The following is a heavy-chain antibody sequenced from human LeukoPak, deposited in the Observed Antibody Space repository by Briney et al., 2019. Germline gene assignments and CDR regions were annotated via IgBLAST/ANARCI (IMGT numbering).Heavy chain of an antibody. Sequence: PVTVSCTASGGTFSSYAISWVRQAPGQGLEWMGGIIPIFGTANYAQKFQGRVTITADESTSTAYMELSRLRSDDTAVYYCAREARAGYCSSTSCAYGMDVWGQGTTVTVSS. CDR2: IIPIFGTA. D-gene: IGHD2-2*01. V-gene: IGHV1-69*13. J-gene: IGHJ6*02. CDR3: AREARAGYCSSTSCAYGMDV. CDR1: GGTFSSYA.